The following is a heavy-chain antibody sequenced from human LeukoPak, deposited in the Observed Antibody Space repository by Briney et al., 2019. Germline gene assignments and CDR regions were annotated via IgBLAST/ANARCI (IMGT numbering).Heavy chain of an antibody. CDR1: GFTFSSHW. J-gene: IGHJ4*02. CDR2: IKLDGSEK. V-gene: IGHV3-7*03. Sequence: GGSLRLSCAGSGFTFSSHWIGWVRQAPGKGLEWVANIKLDGSEKNYVDSVKGRFTISRDNTKNSLYLQMNSLRAEDTAVFYCARDQYDTWSRRGNFDSWGQGTLVIVSS. CDR3: ARDQYDTWSRRGNFDS. D-gene: IGHD3-3*01.